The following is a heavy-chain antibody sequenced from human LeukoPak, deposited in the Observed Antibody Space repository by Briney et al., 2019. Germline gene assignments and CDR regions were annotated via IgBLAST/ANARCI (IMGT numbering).Heavy chain of an antibody. V-gene: IGHV3-23*01. CDR1: GFTFSSYA. D-gene: IGHD6-13*01. Sequence: GGSLRLSCAASGFTFSSYAMSWVRQAPGKGLEWVSAISGSGGSTYYADSVKGRFTISRDNSKNTLYLQMNSLRAEDTAVYYCAATLRYSSSVGYFDYWGQGTLVTVSS. CDR3: AATLRYSSSVGYFDY. J-gene: IGHJ4*02. CDR2: ISGSGGST.